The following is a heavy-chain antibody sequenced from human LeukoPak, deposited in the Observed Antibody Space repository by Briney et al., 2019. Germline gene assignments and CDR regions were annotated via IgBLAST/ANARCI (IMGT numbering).Heavy chain of an antibody. CDR1: GFTFSSYW. CDR3: ARGYSSGWYGSRDLYYY. Sequence: GGSLRLSCAASGFTFSSYWMSWVRQAPGKGLEWVANIKQDGSEKYYVDSVKGRFTISRDNAKNSLYLQMNSLRAEDTAVYYCARGYSSGWYGSRDLYYYWGQGTLVTVSS. CDR2: IKQDGSEK. J-gene: IGHJ4*02. D-gene: IGHD6-19*01. V-gene: IGHV3-7*01.